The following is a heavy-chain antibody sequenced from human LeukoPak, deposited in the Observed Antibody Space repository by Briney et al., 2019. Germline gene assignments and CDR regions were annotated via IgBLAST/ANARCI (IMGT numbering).Heavy chain of an antibody. J-gene: IGHJ4*02. D-gene: IGHD3-3*01. Sequence: SVKVSCKASGGSFSSYGISWVRQAPGQGLEWMGGVLPIFGITNYAQRFQGRVTITADESRSTAYMELSSLTSDDTAVYYCARDLLPMTKAGVVNDWGQGSLVTVSS. CDR1: GGSFSSYG. CDR3: ARDLLPMTKAGVVND. CDR2: VLPIFGIT. V-gene: IGHV1-69*01.